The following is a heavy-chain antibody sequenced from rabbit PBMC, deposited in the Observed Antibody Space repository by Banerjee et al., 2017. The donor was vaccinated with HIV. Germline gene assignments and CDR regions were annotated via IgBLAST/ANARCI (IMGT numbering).Heavy chain of an antibody. CDR2: IYSGTT. J-gene: IGHJ6*01. CDR1: GFDFNGNA. CDR3: ARSTTTYGQNKL. D-gene: IGHD6-1*01. Sequence: QEQLEESGGDLVKPEGSLTLTCKASGFDFNGNAMCWVRQAPGKGLEWIACIYSGTTYYASWAKGRFTFSKTSSTTVTLQTTSLTAADTATYFCARSTTTYGQNKLWGPGTLVTVS. V-gene: IGHV1S45*01.